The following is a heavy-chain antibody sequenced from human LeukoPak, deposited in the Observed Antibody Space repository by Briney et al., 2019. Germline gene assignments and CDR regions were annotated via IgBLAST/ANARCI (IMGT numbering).Heavy chain of an antibody. CDR1: GGSFSGYY. D-gene: IGHD3-9*01. Sequence: SVTLSLTCAVYGGSFSGYYWSWIRQHPGKGREGIGEINHSGSTNYNPPLKSRLTTSVHTSKNQSSLKLSSVTAAATAVYYCARSAGPYYDIVTGYYTGFDYWGQGTLVTVSS. CDR3: ARSAGPYYDIVTGYYTGFDY. CDR2: INHSGST. J-gene: IGHJ4*02. V-gene: IGHV4-34*01.